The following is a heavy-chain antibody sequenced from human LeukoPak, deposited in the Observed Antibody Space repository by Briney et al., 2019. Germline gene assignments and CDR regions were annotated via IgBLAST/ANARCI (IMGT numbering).Heavy chain of an antibody. CDR2: VYYSGGT. Sequence: SETLSLTCTVSGDSVSSGAYYWNWIRQHPGKGLEWLGYVYYSGGTYYNPSLKSRVAISIDTSRNQFSLKLSSVTAADTAVYYCARSPPADDEAFDIWGQGTMVTVSS. CDR3: ARSPPADDEAFDI. CDR1: GDSVSSGAYY. D-gene: IGHD1-1*01. J-gene: IGHJ3*02. V-gene: IGHV4-31*03.